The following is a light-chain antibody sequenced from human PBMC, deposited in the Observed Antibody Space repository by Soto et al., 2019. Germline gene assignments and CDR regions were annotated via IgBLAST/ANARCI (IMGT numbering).Light chain of an antibody. J-gene: IGKJ2*01. CDR2: AAS. CDR3: QQSYTIPYT. V-gene: IGKV1-39*01. CDR1: QSISTY. Sequence: DIQMTQSPSSLPASVGDRVTLTCRASQSISTYLNWYQQKPAKAPKLLIYAASSLQSGVPSRLSGSGSGTDFTLTISSLQPEDFATYYCQQSYTIPYTFGQGTKLEIK.